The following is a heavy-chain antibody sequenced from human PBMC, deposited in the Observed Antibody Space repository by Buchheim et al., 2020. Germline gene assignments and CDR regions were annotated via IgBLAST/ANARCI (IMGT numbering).Heavy chain of an antibody. J-gene: IGHJ6*03. Sequence: EVQLLESGGGLVQPGGSLRLSCAASGFTFSSYAMSWVRQAPGKGLEWVSATSGSGGSTYYADSVKGRFTISRDNSKNTLYLQMNSLRAEDTAVYYCAKAYCSSTSCYVYPIDYYYYYMDVWGKGTT. CDR2: TSGSGGST. CDR3: AKAYCSSTSCYVYPIDYYYYYMDV. D-gene: IGHD2-2*01. V-gene: IGHV3-23*01. CDR1: GFTFSSYA.